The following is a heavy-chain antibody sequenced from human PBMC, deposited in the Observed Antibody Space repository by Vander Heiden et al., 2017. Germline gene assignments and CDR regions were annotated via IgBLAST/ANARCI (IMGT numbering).Heavy chain of an antibody. CDR3: AKDGSYYGLTDY. J-gene: IGHJ4*02. CDR1: GFTFRSYA. D-gene: IGHD1-26*01. V-gene: IGHV3-23*01. CDR2: ISGTGSST. Sequence: EVQLLESGGGLVQPGGSLRLSCAASGFTFRSYAMSWVRQAPGKGLEWVSAISGTGSSTYYADSVKGRFTISRDNSKNTLYMQMNSLRAEDTAVYYCAKDGSYYGLTDYWGQGTLVTVSS.